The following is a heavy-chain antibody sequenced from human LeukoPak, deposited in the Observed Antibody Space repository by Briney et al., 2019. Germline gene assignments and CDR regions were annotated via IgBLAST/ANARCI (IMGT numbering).Heavy chain of an antibody. CDR2: INHSGST. CDR3: ARGPAGLNY. Sequence: PSETLSLTCAVYGGSFSGYYWSWIRQPPGKGLEWIGEINHSGSTNYNPSLKSRVTISVDTSKNQFSLKLSSVTAADTAVYYCARGPAGLNYWGQGTPVTVSS. D-gene: IGHD3-10*01. V-gene: IGHV4-34*01. J-gene: IGHJ4*02. CDR1: GGSFSGYY.